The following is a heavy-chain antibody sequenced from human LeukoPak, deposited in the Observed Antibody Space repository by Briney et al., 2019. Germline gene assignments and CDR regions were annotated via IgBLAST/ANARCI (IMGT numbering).Heavy chain of an antibody. Sequence: GASVKVSCKASGYTFTSYDINWVRQATGQGLEWMGWMNPNSGNTGYAQKLQGRVTMTRNTSISTAYMELSRLRAEDTAVYYCARGRDIAVAGTMTLWDSWGQGTLVTVSS. V-gene: IGHV1-8*01. CDR2: MNPNSGNT. CDR3: ARGRDIAVAGTMTLWDS. J-gene: IGHJ4*02. CDR1: GYTFTSYD. D-gene: IGHD6-19*01.